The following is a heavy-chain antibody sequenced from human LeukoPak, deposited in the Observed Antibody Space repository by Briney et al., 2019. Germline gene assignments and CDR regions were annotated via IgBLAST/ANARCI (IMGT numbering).Heavy chain of an antibody. V-gene: IGHV3-11*01. D-gene: IGHD2-8*01. J-gene: IGHJ4*02. CDR3: VRDRTTMLDY. CDR1: GFTFSSYW. Sequence: PGGSLRLSCAASGFTFSSYWMSWIRQAPGKGLEWVSYISSSGSTIYYADSVKGRFTISRDNAKNSLYLQMNSLRAEDTAVYYCVRDRTTMLDYWGQGTLVTVSS. CDR2: ISSSGSTI.